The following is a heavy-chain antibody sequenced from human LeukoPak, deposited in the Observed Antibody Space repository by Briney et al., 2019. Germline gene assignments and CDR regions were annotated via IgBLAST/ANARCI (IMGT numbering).Heavy chain of an antibody. V-gene: IGHV1-24*01. CDR1: GYTLTELS. CDR2: FDPEDGET. J-gene: IGHJ2*01. CDR3: ATAWMSLVPAEPTDDKSYWYFDL. D-gene: IGHD2-2*01. Sequence: ASVKVSCKVSGYTLTELSMHWVRQAPGKGLEWVGGFDPEDGETIFAQKLQGRVTMTEDTSTDTAYMELSSLRSEDTAVYYCATAWMSLVPAEPTDDKSYWYFDLWGRGTLVTVSS.